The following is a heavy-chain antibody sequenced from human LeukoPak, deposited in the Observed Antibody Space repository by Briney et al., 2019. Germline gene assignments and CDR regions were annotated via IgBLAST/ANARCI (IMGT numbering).Heavy chain of an antibody. D-gene: IGHD5-18*01. Sequence: GGSLRLSCAASGFTFSRAWMSWLRQAPGNGLEWVANIKEDGSEDYYADSVKGRFAISKDNAKNSMYLQMNSLRAEDTAMYYCARDADGYEDWGQGTLVTVSS. CDR1: GFTFSRAW. J-gene: IGHJ4*02. CDR3: ARDADGYED. CDR2: IKEDGSED. V-gene: IGHV3-7*01.